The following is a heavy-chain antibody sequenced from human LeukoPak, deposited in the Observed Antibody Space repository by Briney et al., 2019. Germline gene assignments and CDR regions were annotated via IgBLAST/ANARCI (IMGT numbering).Heavy chain of an antibody. CDR1: GFTFSSYG. CDR2: ISYDGSNK. V-gene: IGHV3-30*18. Sequence: GGSLRLSCAASGFTFSSYGMHWVRQDPGKGLEWVAVISYDGSNKYYADSVKGRFTISRDNSKNTLYLQMNSLRAEDTAVYYCAKDAGQYQLLYHGMDVWGQGTTVTVSS. D-gene: IGHD2-2*02. CDR3: AKDAGQYQLLYHGMDV. J-gene: IGHJ6*02.